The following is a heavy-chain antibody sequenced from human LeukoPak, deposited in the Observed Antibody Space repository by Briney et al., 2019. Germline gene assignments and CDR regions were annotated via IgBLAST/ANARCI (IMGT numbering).Heavy chain of an antibody. CDR2: ISSSGSTI. Sequence: GGSLRLSCAASGFTFSSYEMNWVRQAPGKGLEWVSYISSSGSTIYYADSVKGRFTISRDNAKNSLYLQMNSLRAEDTALYHCARVVTSKAAAGQDWFDPWGQGTLVTVSS. V-gene: IGHV3-48*03. D-gene: IGHD6-13*01. CDR1: GFTFSSYE. J-gene: IGHJ5*02. CDR3: ARVVTSKAAAGQDWFDP.